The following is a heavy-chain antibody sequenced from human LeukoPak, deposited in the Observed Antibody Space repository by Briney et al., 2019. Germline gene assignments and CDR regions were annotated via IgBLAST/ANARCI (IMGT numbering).Heavy chain of an antibody. CDR3: ARDGYCSSTSCYSYYYGMDV. V-gene: IGHV3-11*01. D-gene: IGHD2-2*02. CDR2: ISSSGSTI. J-gene: IGHJ6*02. Sequence: KPGGSLRLSCAASGFTFSDYYMSWIRQAPGKGLEWVSYISSSGSTIYYADSVKGRFTISRDNAKNSLYLQMNSLRAEDTAVYYCARDGYCSSTSCYSYYYGMDVWGQGTTVTVSS. CDR1: GFTFSDYY.